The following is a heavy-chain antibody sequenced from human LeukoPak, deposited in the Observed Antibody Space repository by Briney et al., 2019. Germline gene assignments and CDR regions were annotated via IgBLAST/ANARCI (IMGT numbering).Heavy chain of an antibody. V-gene: IGHV3-53*01. CDR1: GFILSSNY. J-gene: IGHJ4*02. D-gene: IGHD2-8*01. Sequence: GGSLRLSCAASGFILSSNYMSWVRQAPGKGLGWVSIIYSGGSTYYTDSVKGRFTISRENSKNTVYLQMNSLGGEDTAMYYCARVATGTSGYFDYWGQGALVTVSS. CDR2: IYSGGST. CDR3: ARVATGTSGYFDY.